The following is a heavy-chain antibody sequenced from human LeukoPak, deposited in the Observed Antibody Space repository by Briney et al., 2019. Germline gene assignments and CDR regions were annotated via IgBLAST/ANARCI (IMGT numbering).Heavy chain of an antibody. D-gene: IGHD5-18*01. CDR2: ISYDGSNK. Sequence: GGSLRLSCAASGFTFSSYAMHWVRQAPGKGLEWVAVISYDGSNKYYADSVKGRFTISRDNSKNTPYLQMNSLRAEDTAVYYCARVGVGYSYGSPNFDYWGQGTLVTVSS. CDR3: ARVGVGYSYGSPNFDY. J-gene: IGHJ4*02. CDR1: GFTFSSYA. V-gene: IGHV3-30-3*01.